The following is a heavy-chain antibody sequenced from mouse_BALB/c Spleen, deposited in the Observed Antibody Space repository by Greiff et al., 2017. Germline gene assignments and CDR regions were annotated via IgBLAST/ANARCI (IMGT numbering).Heavy chain of an antibody. CDR1: GYTFTSYW. V-gene: IGHV1S81*02. J-gene: IGHJ2*01. CDR3: ARGYGKDGGYYFDY. CDR2: INPSNGRT. Sequence: VQLQQPGAELVKPGASVKLSCKASGYTFTSYWMHWVKQRPGQGLEWIGEINPSNGRTNYNEKFKSKATLTVDKSSSTAYMQLSSLTSEDSAVYYCARGYGKDGGYYFDYWGQGTTLTVSS. D-gene: IGHD2-10*02.